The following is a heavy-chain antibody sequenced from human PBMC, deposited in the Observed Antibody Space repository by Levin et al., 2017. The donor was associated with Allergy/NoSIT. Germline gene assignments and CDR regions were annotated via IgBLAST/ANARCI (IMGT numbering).Heavy chain of an antibody. Sequence: LSLPCAASGFTFIDSWMTWVRPAPGKGLEWVANINQDGSEKYYVDSVKGRFTISRDNAKNSLYLQMNSLSAEDTAVYYCARDLALRTPGGMHYWGPGTLVTVSS. D-gene: IGHD2-15*01. J-gene: IGHJ4*02. CDR2: INQDGSEK. V-gene: IGHV3-7*01. CDR1: GFTFIDSW. CDR3: ARDLALRTPGGMHY.